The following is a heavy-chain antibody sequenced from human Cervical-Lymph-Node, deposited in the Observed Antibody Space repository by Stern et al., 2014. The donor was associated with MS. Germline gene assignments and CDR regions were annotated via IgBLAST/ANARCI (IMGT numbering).Heavy chain of an antibody. V-gene: IGHV4-39*01. Sequence: QVQLEESGPGLVKPSETLSLTCSVSGDSITNTDYYWDWIRQTPERGLGWIESVDYSGSPGYTPSLESRTPISQDPSRNKFFLKLFSVTASDTAVYFCARRGPYYYGMDVWGQGTTVTVSS. J-gene: IGHJ6*02. CDR1: GDSITNTDYY. CDR2: VDYSGSP. CDR3: ARRGPYYYGMDV.